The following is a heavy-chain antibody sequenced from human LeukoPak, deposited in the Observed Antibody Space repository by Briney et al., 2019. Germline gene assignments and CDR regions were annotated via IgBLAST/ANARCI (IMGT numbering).Heavy chain of an antibody. Sequence: PGGSLRLSCAISGFIFNTNGKNWVRQSPGKGLEWLATIAGGDESTYYADSVKGRFAISRDNSKNTVFLHMNSLRVEDTAVYYCARGVYWSLDYWGQGTPVTVSS. D-gene: IGHD1-1*01. CDR1: GFIFNTNG. V-gene: IGHV3-23*01. CDR3: ARGVYWSLDY. J-gene: IGHJ4*02. CDR2: IAGGDEST.